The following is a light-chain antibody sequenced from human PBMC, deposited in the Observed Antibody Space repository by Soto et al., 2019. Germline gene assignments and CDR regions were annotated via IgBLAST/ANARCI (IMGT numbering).Light chain of an antibody. Sequence: QSALTQPASVSGSPGQSITISCTGSGSDVGGYDYVSWYQHHPGKAPKVMIYEVTNRPSGVSNRFSGSKSGNTASLTISALLAEDEADYYCSSYTSSSTYVFGTGTMV. CDR2: EVT. CDR3: SSYTSSSTYV. J-gene: IGLJ1*01. CDR1: GSDVGGYDY. V-gene: IGLV2-14*01.